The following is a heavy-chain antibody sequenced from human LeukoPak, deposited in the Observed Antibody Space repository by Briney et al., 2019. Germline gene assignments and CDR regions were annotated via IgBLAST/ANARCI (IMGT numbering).Heavy chain of an antibody. V-gene: IGHV3-21*01. CDR1: GFTFNTYS. CDR2: ISSTSSYI. D-gene: IGHD1-7*01. J-gene: IGHJ4*02. CDR3: ARDAGITGTTDLDY. Sequence: GGSLRLSCAASGFTFNTYSMDWDRQAPGKGLEWVSSISSTSSYIYYTDSVKGRFTISRDNVKNSLYLQMNSLTAEDTAVYYCARDAGITGTTDLDYWGQGTLVTVSS.